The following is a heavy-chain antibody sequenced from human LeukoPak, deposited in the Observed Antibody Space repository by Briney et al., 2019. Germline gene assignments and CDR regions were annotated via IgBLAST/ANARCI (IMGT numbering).Heavy chain of an antibody. V-gene: IGHV3-23*01. D-gene: IGHD6-13*01. CDR2: VSGSGDST. Sequence: PGGSLRLSCAASGFTFSTYWMHWVRQAPGKGLVWVSAVSGSGDSTYYADSVKGRFTISRDNSKNTLFLQMNSLRADDTAIYYCAKPAGGAAAANADSWGQGTLVTVSS. CDR1: GFTFSTYW. CDR3: AKPAGGAAAANADS. J-gene: IGHJ5*01.